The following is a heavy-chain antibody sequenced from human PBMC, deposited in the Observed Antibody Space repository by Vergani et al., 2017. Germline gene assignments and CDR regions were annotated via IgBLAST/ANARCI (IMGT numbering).Heavy chain of an antibody. CDR3: GRKQSPASLMDKPIDF. Sequence: QVQLVASGGGLVRPGGSLRLSSAASGFIFSDYYMTWIRQSPGKGLEWLAHISDGGETKMYAESLKGRFTVSRDNTKNLLILQMKTLKVDDTATYYCGRKQSPASLMDKPIDFWGQGTLVTVSS. D-gene: IGHD2-8*01. CDR2: ISDGGETK. V-gene: IGHV3-11*01. J-gene: IGHJ4*02. CDR1: GFIFSDYY.